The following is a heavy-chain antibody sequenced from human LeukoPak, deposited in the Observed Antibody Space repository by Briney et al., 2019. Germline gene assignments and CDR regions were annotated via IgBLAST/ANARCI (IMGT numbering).Heavy chain of an antibody. CDR2: IKQDGSEK. D-gene: IGHD3-3*01. J-gene: IGHJ3*02. CDR1: GFTFSRYW. Sequence: GGSLRLSCAASGFTFSRYWMTWVRRAPGKGLEWVANIKQDGSEKYYVGSVMGRFTISRDNAKNSLFLQMNSLRAEDAAVYYCARPHSISGDDAFDIWGHGTMVSVSS. V-gene: IGHV3-7*01. CDR3: ARPHSISGDDAFDI.